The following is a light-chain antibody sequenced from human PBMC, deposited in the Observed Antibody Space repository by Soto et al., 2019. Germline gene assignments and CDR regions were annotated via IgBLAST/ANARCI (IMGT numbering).Light chain of an antibody. J-gene: IGKJ1*01. V-gene: IGKV3-15*01. CDR2: GAS. CDR1: QSVSTN. Sequence: EIVMTQSPATLSVSPGERATLSCRASQSVSTNLAWYQQKPGQAPRLLIYGASTRATGIPARFSGSGSGTEFTLTISSLRSKAFAAYYCQHSNNSSPWTFGQGTNVEVK. CDR3: QHSNNSSPWT.